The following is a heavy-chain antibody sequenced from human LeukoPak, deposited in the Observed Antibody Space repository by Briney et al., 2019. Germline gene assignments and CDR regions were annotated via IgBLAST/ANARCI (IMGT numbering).Heavy chain of an antibody. D-gene: IGHD2-2*01. J-gene: IGHJ5*02. CDR3: ARTPPRWPSRYCSSTSCSLEFDP. CDR2: ISAYNGNT. CDR1: GYTFTSYG. V-gene: IGHV1-18*04. Sequence: ASVKVSCKASGYTFTSYGISWVRQAPGQGLEWMGWISAYNGNTNYAQKLQGRVTMTTDTSTSTAYMELRSLRSDDTAVYYCARTPPRWPSRYCSSTSCSLEFDPWGQGTLVTVSS.